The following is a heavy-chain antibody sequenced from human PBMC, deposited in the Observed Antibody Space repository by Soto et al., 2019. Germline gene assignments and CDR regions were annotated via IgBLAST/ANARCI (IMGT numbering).Heavy chain of an antibody. CDR3: ARGVAGSGFDL. CDR1: GASVSSNTAA. J-gene: IGHJ4*02. CDR2: TYYRSNWRH. V-gene: IGHV6-1*01. D-gene: IGHD6-19*01. Sequence: PSQTLSLTCAISGASVSSNTAAWNWIRSSPTGGREWLGRTYYRSNWRHDYAVSVKSRITVNPDTSKNHFSLQLNSVTPDDTAVYYCARGVAGSGFDLWGQGTLVTVSS.